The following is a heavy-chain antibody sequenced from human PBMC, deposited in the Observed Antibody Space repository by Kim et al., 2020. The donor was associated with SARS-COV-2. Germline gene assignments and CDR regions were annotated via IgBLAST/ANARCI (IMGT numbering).Heavy chain of an antibody. D-gene: IGHD3-16*01. CDR3: ARDRRGGTGFFDS. J-gene: IGHJ4*02. V-gene: IGHV4-59*13. Sequence: SETLSLTCSVSGGSITAYYWNWIRQPPGKGLEWLGYIYHSGSTTYNASLKSRLTISVDTSKNQFSLKLKSLTAADTAVYFCARDRRGGTGFFDSWGQGALFTVSS. CDR1: GGSITAYY. CDR2: IYHSGST.